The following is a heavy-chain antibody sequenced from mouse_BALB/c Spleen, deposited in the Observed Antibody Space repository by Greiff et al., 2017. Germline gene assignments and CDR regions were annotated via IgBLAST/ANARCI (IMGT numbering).Heavy chain of an antibody. V-gene: IGHV14-3*02. CDR2: IDPANGNT. CDR3: ASGYGYAAYYFDY. Sequence: VQLQQSGAELVKPGASVKLSCTASGFNIKDTYMHWVKQRPEQGLEWIGRIDPANGNTKYDPKFQGKATITADTSSNTAYLQLSSLTSEDTAVYYCASGYGYAAYYFDYWGQGTTLTVSS. D-gene: IGHD2-2*01. CDR1: GFNIKDTY. J-gene: IGHJ2*01.